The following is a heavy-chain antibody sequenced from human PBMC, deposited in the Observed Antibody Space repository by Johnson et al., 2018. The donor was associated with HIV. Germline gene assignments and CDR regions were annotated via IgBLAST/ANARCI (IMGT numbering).Heavy chain of an antibody. CDR3: ARVSNHAFDI. V-gene: IGHV3-23*04. CDR2: SGSGGST. CDR1: GFIVGTKY. Sequence: EKLVESGGGLVQSGGSLRLACVASGFIVGTKYMSWVRQAPGKGLEWVSAISGSGGSTYYADSVKGRFTISRDNAKNTLYLQMDSLGAEDTAVYYCARVSNHAFDIWGQGTMVTVSS. J-gene: IGHJ3*02.